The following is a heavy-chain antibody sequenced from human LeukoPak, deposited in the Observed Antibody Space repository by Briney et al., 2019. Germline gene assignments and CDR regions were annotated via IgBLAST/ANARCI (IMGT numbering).Heavy chain of an antibody. CDR3: ASVGCSSTSCHGEYYYYMDV. CDR2: IVPILGIA. V-gene: IGHV1-69*02. D-gene: IGHD2-2*01. CDR1: GGTFSSYT. J-gene: IGHJ6*03. Sequence: PVKVSCKASGGTFSSYTISGVRQAPGQALEWTGRIVPILGIANYAQKFQGRVTITADKSTSTAYMELSSLRSEDTAVYYCASVGCSSTSCHGEYYYYMDVWGKGTTVTVSS.